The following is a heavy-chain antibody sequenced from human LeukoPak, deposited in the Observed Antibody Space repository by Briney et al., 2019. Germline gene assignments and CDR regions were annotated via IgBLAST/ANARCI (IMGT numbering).Heavy chain of an antibody. CDR3: AKTLHYGHFGKFDS. J-gene: IGHJ4*02. V-gene: IGHV3-23*01. CDR2: ISSSDGST. D-gene: IGHD4-17*01. Sequence: PGGSLRLSCAASGFTFSSYGMHWVRQAPGKGLEWVSAISSSDGSTYYADSVKGRSTISRDNSKNTVYLQMNSLRAEDTAVYYCAKTLHYGHFGKFDSWGQGTLVTVSS. CDR1: GFTFSSYG.